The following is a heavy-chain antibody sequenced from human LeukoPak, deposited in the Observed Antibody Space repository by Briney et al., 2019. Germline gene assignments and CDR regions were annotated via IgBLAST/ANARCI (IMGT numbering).Heavy chain of an antibody. CDR1: GGSISSYY. V-gene: IGHV4-59*01. Sequence: SETLSLTCTVSGGSISSYYWNWIRQPPGKGLEWIGYIYYSGSTNYNPSLKSRVTTSVDTSKNQFSLKLSSVTAADTAVYYCARERLGYYDRSGLDYWGQGTLVTISS. CDR2: IYYSGST. J-gene: IGHJ4*02. D-gene: IGHD3-22*01. CDR3: ARERLGYYDRSGLDY.